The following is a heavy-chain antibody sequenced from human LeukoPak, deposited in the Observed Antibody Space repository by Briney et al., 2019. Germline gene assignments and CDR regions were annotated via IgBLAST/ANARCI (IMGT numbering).Heavy chain of an antibody. CDR1: GFTFSSYG. V-gene: IGHV3-30*03. CDR3: ARDRGYSCGY. CDR2: ISYDGSNK. J-gene: IGHJ4*02. Sequence: GRSLRLSCAASGFTFSSYGMHWVRQAPGKGLEWVAVISYDGSNKYYADSVKGRFSISRDNSKNTLYLQMNPLRAEDTAVYYCARDRGYSCGYWGQGTLVTVSS. D-gene: IGHD5-18*01.